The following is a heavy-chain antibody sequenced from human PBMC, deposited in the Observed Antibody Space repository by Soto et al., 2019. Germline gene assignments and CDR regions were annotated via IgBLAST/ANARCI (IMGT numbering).Heavy chain of an antibody. CDR2: INSDGSST. J-gene: IGHJ5*02. Sequence: PGGSLRLSCAASGFTFSSYWMHWVRQAPGKGLVWVSRINSDGSSTSYADSVKGRFTISRDNAKNTLYLQMNSLRAEDTAVYYCARGLNSGYDFHWFDPWGQGTLVTVSS. CDR1: GFTFSSYW. D-gene: IGHD5-12*01. CDR3: ARGLNSGYDFHWFDP. V-gene: IGHV3-74*01.